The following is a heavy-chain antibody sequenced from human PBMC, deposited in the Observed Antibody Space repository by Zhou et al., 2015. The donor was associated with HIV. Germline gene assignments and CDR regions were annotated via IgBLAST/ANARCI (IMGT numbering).Heavy chain of an antibody. D-gene: IGHD5-18*01. J-gene: IGHJ4*02. Sequence: QVQLVQSGAEVKKPGSSVKVSCKASGYTFTSYYMHWVRQAPGQGLEWMGIINPSGGSTSYAQKFQGRVTMTRDTSTSTVYMELSSLRSEDTAVYYCAREVRTAMVPSGFDYWGQGTLVTVSS. CDR2: INPSGGST. CDR1: GYTFTSYY. CDR3: AREVRTAMVPSGFDY. V-gene: IGHV1-46*01.